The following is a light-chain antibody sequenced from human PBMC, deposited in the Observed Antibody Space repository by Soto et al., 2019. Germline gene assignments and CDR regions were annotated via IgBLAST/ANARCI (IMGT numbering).Light chain of an antibody. Sequence: QSVLTQPPSVSAAPGQRVTVSCSGTSKNIGDNHVSWYQHVPGMAPKLVVYDNDRRPSELPGRFSGSKSGTSATLVITGLHTGEEADYYCGTWDESLVSYVFGTGTKVTVL. J-gene: IGLJ1*01. V-gene: IGLV1-51*01. CDR2: DND. CDR1: SKNIGDNH. CDR3: GTWDESLVSYV.